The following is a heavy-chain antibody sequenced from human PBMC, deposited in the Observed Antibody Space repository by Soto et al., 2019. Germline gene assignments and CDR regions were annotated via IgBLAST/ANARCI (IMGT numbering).Heavy chain of an antibody. J-gene: IGHJ5*02. D-gene: IGHD6-13*01. CDR2: INHSGST. Sequence: QVQLQQWGAGLLKPSETLSLTCAVYGGSFSGYYWSWIRQPPGKGLEWIGEINHSGSTNYNPSLKSRVTISXXTSXXXXXXXXXXXXXXXXAVYYCARRRGKIAAAGTGVGWFDPWGQGTLVTVSS. CDR3: ARRRGKIAAAGTGVGWFDP. CDR1: GGSFSGYY. V-gene: IGHV4-34*01.